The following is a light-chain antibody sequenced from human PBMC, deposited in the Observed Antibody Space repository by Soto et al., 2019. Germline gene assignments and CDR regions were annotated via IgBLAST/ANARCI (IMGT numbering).Light chain of an antibody. J-gene: IGKJ4*01. Sequence: DIQMTQSPSSLSASVGDRVTITCQASQDIREDLNWYQQKAGKAPQLLIYDASNLETGVPSRFTGSGSGTDFTFTISSLQPEDIETYFCQQYNNLPLTFGGGTKVEI. CDR1: QDIRED. CDR3: QQYNNLPLT. V-gene: IGKV1-33*01. CDR2: DAS.